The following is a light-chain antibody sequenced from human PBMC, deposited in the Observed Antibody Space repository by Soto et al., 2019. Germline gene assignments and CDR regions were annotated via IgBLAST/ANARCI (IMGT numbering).Light chain of an antibody. V-gene: IGKV3-20*01. CDR2: GAS. Sequence: EIVLTQSPDTLSLSPGERATLSCRASQSVFNNYLAWYQQKSGQAPRLLIYGASSRATGIPDRFSGSGSGTDFTLTISRLEPEDFALYHCQQYGSSPLTFGGGTKVEIK. CDR3: QQYGSSPLT. J-gene: IGKJ4*01. CDR1: QSVFNNY.